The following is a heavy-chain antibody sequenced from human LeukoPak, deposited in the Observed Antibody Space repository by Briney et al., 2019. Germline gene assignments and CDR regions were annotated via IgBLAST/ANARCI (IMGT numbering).Heavy chain of an antibody. V-gene: IGHV3-7*01. J-gene: IGHJ6*04. CDR2: IKKDGSEK. CDR3: AELGITMIGGV. CDR1: RSTFSQYW. Sequence: GGSLRLSCEVSRSTFSQYWMSWVRQAPGKGLEWVANIKKDGSEKYYVDSVKGRFTISRDNAKNSLYLQMNSLRAEDTAVYYCAELGITMIGGVWGKGTTVTISP. D-gene: IGHD3-10*02.